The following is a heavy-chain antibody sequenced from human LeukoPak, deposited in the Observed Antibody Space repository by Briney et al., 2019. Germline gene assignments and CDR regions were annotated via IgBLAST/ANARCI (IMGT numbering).Heavy chain of an antibody. V-gene: IGHV3-72*01. CDR3: ARGIVIVPAARGKYFDY. CDR1: GFTFSDHY. D-gene: IGHD2-2*01. Sequence: PGGSLRLSCAASGFTFSDHYMEWVRQAPGKGLEWVGRSRNKANRYTTEYAASVKGRFTISRDDSKNSLYLQMNSLRAEDTAVYYCARGIVIVPAARGKYFDYWGQGTLVTVSS. J-gene: IGHJ4*02. CDR2: SRNKANRYTT.